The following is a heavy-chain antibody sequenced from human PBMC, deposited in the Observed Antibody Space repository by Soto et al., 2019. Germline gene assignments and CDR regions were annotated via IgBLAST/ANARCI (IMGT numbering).Heavy chain of an antibody. J-gene: IGHJ4*02. CDR3: ARGQTTVTTFGV. Sequence: GGSLRLSCVASGFTVTSNFMSWVRQAPGEGLEWVAVIYSAGNTYHEDSVKGRFTISRDNPKNTVYLQLNNLRVEDTAVYYCARGQTTVTTFGVWGQGTLVTVSS. CDR1: GFTVTSNF. D-gene: IGHD4-17*01. V-gene: IGHV3-66*01. CDR2: IYSAGNT.